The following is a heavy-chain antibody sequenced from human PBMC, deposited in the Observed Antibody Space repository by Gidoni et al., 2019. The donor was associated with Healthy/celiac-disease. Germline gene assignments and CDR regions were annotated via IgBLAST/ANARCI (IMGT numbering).Heavy chain of an antibody. CDR3: ASSTVTALIRDYYYGMDV. CDR1: A. J-gene: IGHJ6*02. Sequence: AISWVRQAPGQGLECMGGIIPIFGTANYAQKFQGRVTITADKSTSTAYMELSSLRSEDTAVYYCASSTVTALIRDYYYGMDVWGQGTTVTVSS. CDR2: IIPIFGTA. D-gene: IGHD4-4*01. V-gene: IGHV1-69*06.